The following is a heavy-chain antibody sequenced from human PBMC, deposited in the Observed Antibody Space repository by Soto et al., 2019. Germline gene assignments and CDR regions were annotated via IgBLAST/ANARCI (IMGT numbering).Heavy chain of an antibody. D-gene: IGHD3-16*01. J-gene: IGHJ6*02. CDR1: GFTFRNYG. Sequence: QVKLVESGGGVVQPGRSLRLSCAASGFTFRNYGMRWVRQAPGKGLEWVAVVSNDGMTTYYTESVKGRFTISRDNSKQTLSLHMNNLRTEDSAVYYCARVWGTVPYFYGLDVWGQGTTVTVSS. V-gene: IGHV3-30*03. CDR2: VSNDGMTT. CDR3: ARVWGTVPYFYGLDV.